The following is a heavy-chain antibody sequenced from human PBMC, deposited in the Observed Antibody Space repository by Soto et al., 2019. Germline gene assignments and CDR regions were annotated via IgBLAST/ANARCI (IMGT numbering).Heavy chain of an antibody. D-gene: IGHD3-3*01. CDR2: IYHSGST. CDR1: GGSISSGGYS. J-gene: IGHJ5*02. V-gene: IGHV4-30-2*01. CDR3: ARGNYDFWSGYPGHWFDP. Sequence: PSETLSLTCAASGGSISSGGYSWSWIRQPPGKGLEWIGYIYHSGSTYYNPSLKSRVTISVDRSKNQFSLKLSSVTAADTAVYYCARGNYDFWSGYPGHWFDPWGQGTLVTVSS.